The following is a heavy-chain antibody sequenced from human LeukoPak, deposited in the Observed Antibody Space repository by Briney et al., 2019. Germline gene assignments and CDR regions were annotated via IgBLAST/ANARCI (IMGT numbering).Heavy chain of an antibody. CDR2: IYPGDSDT. CDR1: GYSFTSYW. Sequence: GEPLKISCKGSGYSFTSYWIAWLRQMPGKGLEWMGIIYPGDSDTRYSPSFKGQVTISADKSINTAYLQWSGLKASDTATYYCARQIGSSGYFDFWGQGTLVTVSS. J-gene: IGHJ4*02. D-gene: IGHD6-19*01. CDR3: ARQIGSSGYFDF. V-gene: IGHV5-51*01.